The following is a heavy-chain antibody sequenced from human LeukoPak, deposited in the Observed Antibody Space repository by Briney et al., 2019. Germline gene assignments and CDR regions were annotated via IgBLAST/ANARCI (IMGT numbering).Heavy chain of an antibody. J-gene: IGHJ6*02. CDR1: GFTLSSYS. Sequence: PGGSLRLSCAASGFTLSSYSMNWVRQAPGKGLEWVSYISYSSSTIYYADSVKGRFTISRDNAKSSLYLQMDSLRDEDTAVYLCARELIMDVWGQGTTVTVSS. V-gene: IGHV3-48*02. CDR2: ISYSSSTI. CDR3: ARELIMDV.